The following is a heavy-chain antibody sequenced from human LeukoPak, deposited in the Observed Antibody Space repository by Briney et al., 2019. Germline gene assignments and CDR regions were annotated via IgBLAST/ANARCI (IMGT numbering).Heavy chain of an antibody. J-gene: IGHJ6*03. Sequence: HAGGSLRLSCTASGFTFSSYGMSWVRQAPGKGLEWVSAISGSGGSTYYADSVKGRFTISRDNSKNTLYLQMNSLRAEDTAVYYCAKARYGSGSFSPLYYYYYMDVWGKGTTVTISS. D-gene: IGHD3-10*01. CDR2: ISGSGGST. CDR3: AKARYGSGSFSPLYYYYYMDV. CDR1: GFTFSSYG. V-gene: IGHV3-23*01.